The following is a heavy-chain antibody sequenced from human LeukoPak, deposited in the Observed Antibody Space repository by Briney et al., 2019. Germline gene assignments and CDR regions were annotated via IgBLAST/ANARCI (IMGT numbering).Heavy chain of an antibody. CDR3: AKASIVVVKFAEYFQH. J-gene: IGHJ1*01. V-gene: IGHV3-23*01. CDR1: GFTFSSYA. D-gene: IGHD3-22*01. CDR2: ISGSGGST. Sequence: PGGSLRLSCAASGFTFSSYAMSWVRQAPGKGLEWVSAISGSGGSTHYADSVKGRFTISRDNSKNTLYLQMNSLRAEDTAVYYCAKASIVVVKFAEYFQHWGQGTLVTVSS.